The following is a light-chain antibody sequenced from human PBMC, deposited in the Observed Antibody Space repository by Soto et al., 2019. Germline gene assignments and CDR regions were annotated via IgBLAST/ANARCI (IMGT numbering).Light chain of an antibody. Sequence: QSVLTQPPSASGTPGQKVTISCSGSSSNIGSNTVTWYQHLPGTAPKLLIYSNTHRPSGVPDRFSGTKSGTSASLAITGLQAEDEADYYCQSYDSSLSGVVFGGGTKLTVL. CDR1: SSNIGSNT. J-gene: IGLJ2*01. CDR3: QSYDSSLSGVV. V-gene: IGLV1-44*01. CDR2: SNT.